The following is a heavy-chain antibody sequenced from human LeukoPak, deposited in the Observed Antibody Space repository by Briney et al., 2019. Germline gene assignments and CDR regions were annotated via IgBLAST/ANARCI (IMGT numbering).Heavy chain of an antibody. V-gene: IGHV1-69*05. J-gene: IGHJ6*03. CDR1: GGTFSSYA. Sequence: VASVKVSCKASGGTFSSYAISWVRQAPGQGLEWMGGIIPIFGTANYAQKFQGRVTITTDESTSTAYMELSSLRSEDTAVYYCARGPDIVVVPAAMGEDYYYYYMDVWGKGTTVTVSS. D-gene: IGHD2-2*01. CDR2: IIPIFGTA. CDR3: ARGPDIVVVPAAMGEDYYYYYMDV.